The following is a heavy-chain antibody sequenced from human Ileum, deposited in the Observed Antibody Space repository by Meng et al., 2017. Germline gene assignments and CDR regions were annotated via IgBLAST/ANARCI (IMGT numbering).Heavy chain of an antibody. V-gene: IGHV1-46*02. Sequence: ASVKVSCKASGYTFNTYHMHWVRQAPGQGLEWMGIINPSGGGTLYAQKFQGRVTMTSDTSTSTVYLDLSSLRSDDTAVYYCARELLGETPDYWGQGTLVTAPQ. CDR3: ARELLGETPDY. J-gene: IGHJ4*02. D-gene: IGHD3-16*01. CDR2: INPSGGGT. CDR1: GYTFNTYH.